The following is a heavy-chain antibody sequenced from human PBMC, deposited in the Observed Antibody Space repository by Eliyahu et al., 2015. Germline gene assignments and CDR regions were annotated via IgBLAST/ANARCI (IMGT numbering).Heavy chain of an antibody. Sequence: EVQLVESGGGLVKPGGSLRLSCAASGFTFXNAXXSWVRQAPGKGLGWVGRIKSKTDGGTTDYAAPVKGRFAISRDDSKNTLYVQMNSLENEDTAVYYCTTDGYGDHIWGSDRENYFDYWGQGTPVTVSS. CDR1: GFTFXNAX. J-gene: IGHJ4*02. V-gene: IGHV3-15*01. D-gene: IGHD3-16*02. CDR2: IKSKTDGGTT. CDR3: TTDGYGDHIWGSDRENYFDY.